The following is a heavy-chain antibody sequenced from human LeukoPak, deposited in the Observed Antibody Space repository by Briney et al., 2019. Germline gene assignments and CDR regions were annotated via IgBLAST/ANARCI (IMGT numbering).Heavy chain of an antibody. J-gene: IGHJ6*02. CDR1: GFTFSSYG. V-gene: IGHV3-30*03. Sequence: GGSLRLSCAASGFTFSSYGMQWVRQAPGKGLEWVAVISYDGRNKYYADSVKGRFTISRDNSKNTLYLQMNSLRAEDTAVYYCARDYTVTTNYYYYGMDVWGQGTTVTVSS. CDR2: ISYDGRNK. D-gene: IGHD4-17*01. CDR3: ARDYTVTTNYYYYGMDV.